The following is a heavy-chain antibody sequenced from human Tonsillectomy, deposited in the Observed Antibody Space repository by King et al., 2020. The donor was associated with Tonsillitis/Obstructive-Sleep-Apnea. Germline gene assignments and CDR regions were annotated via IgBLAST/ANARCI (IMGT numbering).Heavy chain of an antibody. D-gene: IGHD6-13*01. Sequence: QLQESGPGLVKPSETLSLTCTVSGGSISSYYWSWIRQPPGKGLEWIGYIYYSGSTKYNPSLKSRVTISVDTSKTQFSLKLSSVTAADTAVYYCARAAQPLVVLNWFDPWGQGTLVTVSS. CDR2: IYYSGST. V-gene: IGHV4-59*01. CDR3: ARAAQPLVVLNWFDP. J-gene: IGHJ5*02. CDR1: GGSISSYY.